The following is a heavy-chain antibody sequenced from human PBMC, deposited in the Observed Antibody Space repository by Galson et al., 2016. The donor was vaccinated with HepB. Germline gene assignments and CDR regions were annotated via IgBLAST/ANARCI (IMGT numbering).Heavy chain of an antibody. D-gene: IGHD2/OR15-2a*01. CDR3: ARGDVIPSTFYYYYSGLDV. CDR2: IDAGNGNT. CDR1: GFSFTNYA. V-gene: IGHV1-3*01. J-gene: IGHJ6*02. Sequence: SVKVSCKASGFSFTNYAIHWVRQAPGQRLEWMGWIDAGNGNTKYSQKFQGRATIARDTSASTAYMELSSLRSEDTAVYYCARGDVIPSTFYYYYSGLDVWGQGTTVTVSS.